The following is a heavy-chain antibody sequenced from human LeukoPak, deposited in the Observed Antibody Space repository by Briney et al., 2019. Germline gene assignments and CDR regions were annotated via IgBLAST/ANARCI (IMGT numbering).Heavy chain of an antibody. CDR2: IYPDDSDT. D-gene: IGHD3-9*01. Sequence: GESLQISCKGSGYSFTSYWIGWVRQMPGKGLEWMGFIYPDDSDTRYSPSFQGQVTISADKSISTAYLQWSSLKASDTAMYYCARQARYFDWLLYPRKGYYYYYYMDVWGKGTTVTISS. J-gene: IGHJ6*03. V-gene: IGHV5-51*01. CDR3: ARQARYFDWLLYPRKGYYYYYYMDV. CDR1: GYSFTSYW.